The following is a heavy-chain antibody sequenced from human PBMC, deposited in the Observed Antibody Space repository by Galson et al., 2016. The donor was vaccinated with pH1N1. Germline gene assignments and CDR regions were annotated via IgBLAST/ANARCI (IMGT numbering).Heavy chain of an antibody. CDR1: GYSVTRYY. V-gene: IGHV1-46*01. CDR2: IDPSDGTT. Sequence: SVKVSCKAAGYSVTRYYMHWVRQAPGQGLEWMGIIDPSDGTTTYSENFQGRISLTRDTSTNSVYMELTTLRPDDSATYFCARRYFLDYWGQGTLVTVSS. J-gene: IGHJ4*02. CDR3: ARRYFLDY.